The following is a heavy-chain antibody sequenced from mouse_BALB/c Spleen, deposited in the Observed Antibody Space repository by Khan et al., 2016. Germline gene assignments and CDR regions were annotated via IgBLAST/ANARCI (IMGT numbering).Heavy chain of an antibody. J-gene: IGHJ3*01. CDR1: AFSLTGFS. Sequence: VQLQESGPGLVAPSQSLSITCTVSAFSLTGFSVNWVRQPPGKGLEWLGMIWGDGSTDYNSALKSRLSFNKDDSKSQVFLKMNSLQTDDTARYFCASYYDYDGGFAYWGQGTLVTVSA. V-gene: IGHV2-6-7*01. D-gene: IGHD2-4*01. CDR3: ASYYDYDGGFAY. CDR2: IWGDGST.